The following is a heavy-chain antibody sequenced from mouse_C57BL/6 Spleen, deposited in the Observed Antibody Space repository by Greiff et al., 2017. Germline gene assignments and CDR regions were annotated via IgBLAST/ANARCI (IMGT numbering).Heavy chain of an antibody. J-gene: IGHJ2*01. D-gene: IGHD2-5*01. V-gene: IGHV1-59*01. CDR1: GYTFTSYW. CDR3: ARRTYYSNYYFDY. CDR2: IDPSESYT. Sequence: QVQLQQPGAELVRPGTSVKLSCKASGYTFTSYWMHWVKQRPGQGLEWIGVIDPSESYTNYNQKFKGKATLTVDTSSSTAYMQLSSLTSEDSAVYYCARRTYYSNYYFDYWGQGTTLTVSS.